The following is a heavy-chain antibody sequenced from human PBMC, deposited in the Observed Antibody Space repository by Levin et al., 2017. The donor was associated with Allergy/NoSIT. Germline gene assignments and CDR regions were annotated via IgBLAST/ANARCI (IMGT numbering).Heavy chain of an antibody. J-gene: IGHJ6*03. Sequence: SETLSLTCAVSGGSISSSNWWSWVRQPPGKGLEWIGEIYHSGSTNYNPSLKSRVTISVDKSKNQFSLKLSSVTAADTAVYYCARLRFSSSWSQYYYYYYMDVWGKGTTVTVSS. V-gene: IGHV4-4*02. CDR3: ARLRFSSSWSQYYYYYYMDV. CDR2: IYHSGST. D-gene: IGHD6-13*01. CDR1: GGSISSSNW.